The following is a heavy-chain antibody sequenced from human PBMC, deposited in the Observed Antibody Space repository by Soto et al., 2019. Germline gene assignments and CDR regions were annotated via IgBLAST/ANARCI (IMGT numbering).Heavy chain of an antibody. D-gene: IGHD5-12*01. CDR2: INAGNGNT. V-gene: IGHV1-3*01. Sequence: ASVKVSCKASGYTFTSYAMHWVRQAPGQRLEWMGWINAGNGNTKYSQKFQGRVTITRDTSANTAYMELSSLRSEDTALYYCAGGRGGATTADYYLDPWGQATLVTVSS. CDR3: AGGRGGATTADYYLDP. CDR1: GYTFTSYA. J-gene: IGHJ5*02.